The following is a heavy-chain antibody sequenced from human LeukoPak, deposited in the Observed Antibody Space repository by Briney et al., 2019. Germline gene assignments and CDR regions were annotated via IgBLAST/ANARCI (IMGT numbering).Heavy chain of an antibody. CDR1: GFTFSRYW. CDR2: VKRDGSEI. Sequence: GGSLRLSCAASGFTFSRYWMSWVRQAPGKGLEWVSNVKRDGSEIYYVDSVKGRFTISRDNAKNSLYLQMKSLRDGDTVVYYCARDLFYFDYWGQGTLVTVPS. V-gene: IGHV3-7*05. J-gene: IGHJ4*01. CDR3: ARDLFYFDY.